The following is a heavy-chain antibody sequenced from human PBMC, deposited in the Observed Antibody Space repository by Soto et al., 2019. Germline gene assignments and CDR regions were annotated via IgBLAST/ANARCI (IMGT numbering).Heavy chain of an antibody. CDR3: ARERQWEPLPH. V-gene: IGHV1-18*01. J-gene: IGHJ4*02. Sequence: QVQLVQSGAELKKPGASVKVSCETFGYTFRNYGITWMRQAPGQGLEWVGWVSAYNRNTNYALKLQDRVTMTADTSASTAYMELRGLRSDDTAGYCCARERQWEPLPHWGQGTLVTVSS. D-gene: IGHD1-26*01. CDR1: GYTFRNYG. CDR2: VSAYNRNT.